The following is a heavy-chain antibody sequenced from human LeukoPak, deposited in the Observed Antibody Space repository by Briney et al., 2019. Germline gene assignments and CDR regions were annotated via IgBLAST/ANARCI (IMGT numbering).Heavy chain of an antibody. J-gene: IGHJ4*02. CDR1: GGTFSSYA. Sequence: SVTVSCKASGGTFSSYAISWVRQAPGQGLEWMGGIIPIFGTANYAQKFQGRVTITADESTSTAYMELSSLRSEDTAVYYCAPSYEDCGGDCYSGTNLPRWGQGTLVTVSS. CDR3: APSYEDCGGDCYSGTNLPR. CDR2: IIPIFGTA. D-gene: IGHD2-21*02. V-gene: IGHV1-69*13.